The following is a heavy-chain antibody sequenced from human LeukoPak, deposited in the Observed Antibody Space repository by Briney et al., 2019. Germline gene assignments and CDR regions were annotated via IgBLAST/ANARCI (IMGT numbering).Heavy chain of an antibody. Sequence: ASVKVSCKASGYTFTSYAMHWVRQAPGQRLEWMGWINTGNGNTKYSQKFQGRVTITRDTSASTAYMELSSLRSEDTAVYYCARGAEEKYYYGSGSYWLDPWGQGTLVTVSS. D-gene: IGHD3-10*01. J-gene: IGHJ5*02. CDR2: INTGNGNT. V-gene: IGHV1-3*04. CDR1: GYTFTSYA. CDR3: ARGAEEKYYYGSGSYWLDP.